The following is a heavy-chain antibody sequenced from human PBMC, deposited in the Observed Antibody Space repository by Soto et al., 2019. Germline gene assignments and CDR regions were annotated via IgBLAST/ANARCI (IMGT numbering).Heavy chain of an antibody. CDR3: ARDRRVVVPAAILDYYYYGMDV. V-gene: IGHV4-31*03. D-gene: IGHD2-2*02. J-gene: IGHJ6*02. CDR2: IYYSGST. CDR1: GGSISSGGYY. Sequence: TLSLTCTVSGGSISSGGYYWSWIRQHPGKGLEWIGYIYYSGSTYYNPSLKSRVTISVDTSKNQFSLKLSSVTAADTAVYYCARDRRVVVPAAILDYYYYGMDVWGQGTTVT.